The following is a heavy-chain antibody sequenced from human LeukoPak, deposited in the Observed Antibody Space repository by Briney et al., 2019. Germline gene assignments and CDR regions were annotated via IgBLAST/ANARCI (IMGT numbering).Heavy chain of an antibody. CDR3: AKGRYYYDNSDAFEI. D-gene: IGHD3-22*01. J-gene: IGHJ3*02. CDR1: GFTFSSYA. V-gene: IGHV3-23*01. CDR2: ISGSGSRT. Sequence: GGSLRLSCAASGFTFSSYAMNWVRQAPGKGLEWVSTISGSGSRTYYADSVKGRFTISRDNSKNSLYLQMNSLRAEDTAVYHCAKGRYYYDNSDAFEIWGQGTMVTVSS.